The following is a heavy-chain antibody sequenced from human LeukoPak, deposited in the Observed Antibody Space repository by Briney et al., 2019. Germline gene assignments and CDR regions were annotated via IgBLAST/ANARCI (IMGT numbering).Heavy chain of an antibody. CDR3: AQSGYDFRFAWRWFDP. J-gene: IGHJ5*02. D-gene: IGHD5-12*01. CDR2: IYHSGST. Sequence: KPSETLSLTCTVSGYSISSGYYWGWIRQPPGKGLEWIGSIYHSGSTYYNPSLKSRVTISVDTSKNQFSLKLSSVTAADTAVYYCAQSGYDFRFAWRWFDPWGQGTLVTVSS. V-gene: IGHV4-38-2*02. CDR1: GYSISSGYY.